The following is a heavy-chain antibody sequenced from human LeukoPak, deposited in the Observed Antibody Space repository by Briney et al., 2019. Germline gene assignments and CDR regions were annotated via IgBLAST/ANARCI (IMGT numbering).Heavy chain of an antibody. D-gene: IGHD2-15*01. CDR3: ARDRKLDCSGGSCYGKDFDY. V-gene: IGHV3-53*01. J-gene: IGHJ4*02. Sequence: GGSLRLSCAASGFTVSNNYMNWVRQAPGKGLQWVSVIYSAGNTYYADSVRGRFTISRDKSKNTVYLQMNSLRAEDTAVYYCARDRKLDCSGGSCYGKDFDYWGQGTLVTVSS. CDR1: GFTVSNNY. CDR2: IYSAGNT.